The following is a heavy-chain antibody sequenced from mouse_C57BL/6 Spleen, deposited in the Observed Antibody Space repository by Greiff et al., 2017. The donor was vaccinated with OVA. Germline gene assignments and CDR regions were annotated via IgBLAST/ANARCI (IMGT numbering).Heavy chain of an antibody. CDR3: AGDGYYEGYFDV. V-gene: IGHV5-17*01. D-gene: IGHD2-3*01. CDR1: GFTFSDYG. J-gene: IGHJ1*03. CDR2: ISSGSSTI. Sequence: DVHLVESGGGLVQPGGSLKLSCAASGFTFSDYGMHWVRQAPEKGLEWVAYISSGSSTIYYADTVKGRFTISRDNAKNTLFLQRTSLRSEDTAMYYCAGDGYYEGYFDVWGTGTTVTVSS.